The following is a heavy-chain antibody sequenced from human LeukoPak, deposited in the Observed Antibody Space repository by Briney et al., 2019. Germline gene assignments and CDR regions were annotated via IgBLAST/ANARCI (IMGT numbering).Heavy chain of an antibody. CDR2: IKQDGSEK. CDR3: ARDLSGDYWGTPDY. CDR1: GITFSSYW. Sequence: QTGGSLRLSCAASGITFSSYWMSWVRQAPGKGREWGANIKQDGSEKYYVDSVKGRFTISRDNAKNSLYLQMNGLRAEDTAVYYCARDLSGDYWGTPDYWGQGTLVTVSS. J-gene: IGHJ4*02. D-gene: IGHD4-17*01. V-gene: IGHV3-7*01.